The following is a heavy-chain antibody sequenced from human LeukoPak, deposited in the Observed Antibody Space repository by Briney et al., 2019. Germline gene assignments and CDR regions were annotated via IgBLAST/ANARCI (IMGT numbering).Heavy chain of an antibody. CDR2: ISSSSSYI. CDR1: GFTFSSYS. D-gene: IGHD3-22*01. J-gene: IGHJ4*02. Sequence: GGSLRLSCAAPGFTFSSYSMNWVRQAPGKGLEWVSSISSSSSYIYYADSVKGRFTISRDNAKNSLYLQMNSLRAEDTAVYYCARDGHYYDSSGYSVYWGQGTLVTVSS. CDR3: ARDGHYYDSSGYSVY. V-gene: IGHV3-21*01.